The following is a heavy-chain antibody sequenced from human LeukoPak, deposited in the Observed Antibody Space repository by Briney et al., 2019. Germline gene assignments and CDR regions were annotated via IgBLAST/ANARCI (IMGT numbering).Heavy chain of an antibody. D-gene: IGHD4-11*01. CDR1: GGTFSSYA. J-gene: IGHJ4*02. Sequence: EASVTVSCKASGGTFSSYAISWVRQAPGQGLEWMGGIIPIFGTANYAQKFQGRVTITADESTSTAYMELSSLRSEDTAVYYCARDGADSNYYSYYFDYWGQGTLVTVSS. V-gene: IGHV1-69*13. CDR3: ARDGADSNYYSYYFDY. CDR2: IIPIFGTA.